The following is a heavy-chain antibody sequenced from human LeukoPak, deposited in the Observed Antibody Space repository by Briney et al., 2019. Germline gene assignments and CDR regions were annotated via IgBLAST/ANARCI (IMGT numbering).Heavy chain of an antibody. Sequence: GEPLKISCKGSGYSFTNYWIGWVRRMPGKGLDWMGIIYPGDSDTRYSPSFRGQVTISADKSISTAYLQWSSLKASDTAMYYCARSDYGGNPRFDYWGQGTLVTVSS. J-gene: IGHJ4*02. CDR1: GYSFTNYW. CDR3: ARSDYGGNPRFDY. D-gene: IGHD4-23*01. V-gene: IGHV5-51*01. CDR2: IYPGDSDT.